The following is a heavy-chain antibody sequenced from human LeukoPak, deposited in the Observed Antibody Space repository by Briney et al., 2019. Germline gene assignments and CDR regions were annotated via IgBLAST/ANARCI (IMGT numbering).Heavy chain of an antibody. CDR3: ARRQYYDSSGYWYYFDY. V-gene: IGHV4-59*08. D-gene: IGHD3-22*01. Sequence: SETLSLTCTVSGGSINSYYWSWIRQPPRQGLEWIGQIYYSGSTNYNPSLNSRVTISVDTSKNQFSLILSSVTAADTAVYYCARRQYYDSSGYWYYFDYWGQGTLVTVSS. CDR2: IYYSGST. J-gene: IGHJ4*02. CDR1: GGSINSYY.